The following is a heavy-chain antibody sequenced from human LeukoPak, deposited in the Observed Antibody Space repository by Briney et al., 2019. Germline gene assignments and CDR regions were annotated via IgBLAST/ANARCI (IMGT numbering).Heavy chain of an antibody. CDR2: IYYSGST. CDR3: ARLVRTGSARFDY. Sequence: SETLSLTCTVSGGSISSYYWSWIRQRPGKGLEWIGYIYYSGSTNYNPSLKSRVTISVDTSKNQFSLKLSSVTAADTAVYYCARLVRTGSARFDYWGQGTLVTVSS. J-gene: IGHJ4*02. D-gene: IGHD3-10*01. V-gene: IGHV4-59*08. CDR1: GGSISSYY.